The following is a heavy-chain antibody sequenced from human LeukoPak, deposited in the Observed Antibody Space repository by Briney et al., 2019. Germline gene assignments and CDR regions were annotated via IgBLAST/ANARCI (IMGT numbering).Heavy chain of an antibody. CDR2: ISSSSSYI. Sequence: NPSETLSLTCTVSGGSISGTLYYWGWIRQAPGKGLEWVSSISSSSSYIYYADSVKGRFTISRDNSKNTLYLQMNSLRAEDTAVYYCARPGPSYYSSGWYTNWFDPWGQGTLVTVSS. J-gene: IGHJ5*02. CDR3: ARPGPSYYSSGWYTNWFDP. V-gene: IGHV3-11*06. CDR1: GGSISGTLYY. D-gene: IGHD6-19*01.